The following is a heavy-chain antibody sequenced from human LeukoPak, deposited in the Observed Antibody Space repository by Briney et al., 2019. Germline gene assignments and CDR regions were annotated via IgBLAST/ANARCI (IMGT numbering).Heavy chain of an antibody. CDR1: GFTFDVYA. V-gene: IGHV3-43D*03. CDR2: ISWDGGST. D-gene: IGHD3-22*01. J-gene: IGHJ4*02. CDR3: AKGHSSGYYFDY. Sequence: PGGSLRLSCAASGFTFDVYAMHWVRQAPGKGLEWVSLISWDGGSTYYADSVKGRFTISRDNSKNSLYLQMNSLRAEDTALYYCAKGHSSGYYFDYWGQGTLVTVSS.